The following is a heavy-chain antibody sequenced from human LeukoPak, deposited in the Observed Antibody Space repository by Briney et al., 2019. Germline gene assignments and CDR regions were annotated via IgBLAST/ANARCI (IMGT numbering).Heavy chain of an antibody. J-gene: IGHJ5*02. CDR1: GYTFTSYD. CDR2: MNPNSGNT. CDR3: ARVDSSSLDWFDP. Sequence: GASVKVSCKASGYTFTSYDINWVRQATGQGLEWMGWMNPNSGNTGYAQKFQGRVTMTRNTSISTAYMELSSLRSEDTAVYYCARVDSSSLDWFDPWGQGTLVTDSS. D-gene: IGHD6-13*01. V-gene: IGHV1-8*01.